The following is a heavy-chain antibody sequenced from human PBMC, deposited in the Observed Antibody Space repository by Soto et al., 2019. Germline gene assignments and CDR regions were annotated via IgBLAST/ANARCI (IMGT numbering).Heavy chain of an antibody. CDR1: GYTFTSYD. Sequence: QVQLVQSGAEVKKPGASVKVSCKASGYTFTSYDINWVRQATGQGLEWMGWMNANSGNTGYAQKFKGRVTMTRNTSITTAYTELSRRRSEDTDVYYCARERGGYSAYWGQGTLVTVSS. V-gene: IGHV1-8*01. CDR2: MNANSGNT. J-gene: IGHJ4*02. D-gene: IGHD5-12*01. CDR3: ARERGGYSAY.